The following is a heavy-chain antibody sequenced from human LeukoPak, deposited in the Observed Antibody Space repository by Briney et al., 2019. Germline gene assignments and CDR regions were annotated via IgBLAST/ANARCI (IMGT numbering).Heavy chain of an antibody. CDR1: GYTFTSYA. CDR3: ARDNVLMVYAPRVGMKF. V-gene: IGHV7-4-1*02. D-gene: IGHD2-8*01. J-gene: IGHJ4*02. CDR2: INTNTGNP. Sequence: ASVKVSCKASGYTFTSYAMNWVRQAPGQGLEWMGWINTNTGNPTYAQGFTGRFVFSLDTSVSTAYLQISSLKAEDTAVYYCARDNVLMVYAPRVGMKFWGQGTLVTVSS.